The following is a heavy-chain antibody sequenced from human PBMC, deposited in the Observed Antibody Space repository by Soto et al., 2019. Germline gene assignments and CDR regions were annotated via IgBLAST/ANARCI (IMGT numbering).Heavy chain of an antibody. CDR2: ISYDGSNK. D-gene: IGHD6-19*01. CDR1: GFTFSSYG. Sequence: LRLSCAASGFTFSSYGMHWVRQAPGKGLEWVAVISYDGSNKYYADSVKGRFTISRDNSKNTLYLQMNSLRAEDTAVYYCAKEVAVSDYYYYGMDVWGQGTTVTVSS. V-gene: IGHV3-30*18. CDR3: AKEVAVSDYYYYGMDV. J-gene: IGHJ6*02.